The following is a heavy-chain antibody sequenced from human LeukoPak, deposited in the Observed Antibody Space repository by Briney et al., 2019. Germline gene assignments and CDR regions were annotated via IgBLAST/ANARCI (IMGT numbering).Heavy chain of an antibody. D-gene: IGHD6-13*01. CDR1: GGTFSSYA. V-gene: IGHV1-69*01. CDR2: IIPIFGTA. Sequence: SVKVSCKASGGTFSSYAISWVRQAPAQGLEWMGGIIPIFGTANYAQKFQGRVTITADESTSTAYMELSSLRSEDTAVYYCARAPIAAAGTNNWFDPWGQGTLVTVSS. J-gene: IGHJ5*02. CDR3: ARAPIAAAGTNNWFDP.